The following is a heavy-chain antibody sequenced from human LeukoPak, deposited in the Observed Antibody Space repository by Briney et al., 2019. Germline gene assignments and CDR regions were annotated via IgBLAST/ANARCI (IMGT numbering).Heavy chain of an antibody. Sequence: PSETLSLTCTVSGGSISSSGSYWGWIRQSPGKGLEWIGTIYYSGSTYYNPSLKSRVTISAGTSKEQFSLRLSSVTAADSAVYYCARYDSGTMFDYWGQGTLVTVSS. D-gene: IGHD1/OR15-1a*01. V-gene: IGHV4-39*01. CDR2: IYYSGST. CDR1: GGSISSSGSY. J-gene: IGHJ4*02. CDR3: ARYDSGTMFDY.